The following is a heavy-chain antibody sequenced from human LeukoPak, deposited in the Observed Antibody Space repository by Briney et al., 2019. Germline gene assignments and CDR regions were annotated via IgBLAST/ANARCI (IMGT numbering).Heavy chain of an antibody. CDR1: GYTLTELS. V-gene: IGHV1-24*01. J-gene: IGHJ3*02. CDR3: ATPELTDAFDI. CDR2: VDPEDGET. D-gene: IGHD3-10*01. Sequence: ASVKVSCKVSGYTLTELSMHWVRQAPGKGLEWMGGVDPEDGETIYAQKFQGRVTMTEDTSTDTAYKELSSLRSEYTAVYYCATPELTDAFDIWGQGTMVTVSS.